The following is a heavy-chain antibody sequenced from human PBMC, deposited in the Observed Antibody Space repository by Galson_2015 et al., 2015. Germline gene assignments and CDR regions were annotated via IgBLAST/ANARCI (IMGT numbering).Heavy chain of an antibody. V-gene: IGHV1-3*01. J-gene: IGHJ2*01. CDR1: GYTFTSYA. CDR3: ARGPPAERNWYFDL. Sequence: SVKVSRKASGYTFTSYAMHWVRQAPGQRLEWMGWVNAGNGNTKYSQKFQGRVTITRDTSASTAYMELSSLRSEDTAVYYCARGPPAERNWYFDLWGRGTLVTVSS. CDR2: VNAGNGNT.